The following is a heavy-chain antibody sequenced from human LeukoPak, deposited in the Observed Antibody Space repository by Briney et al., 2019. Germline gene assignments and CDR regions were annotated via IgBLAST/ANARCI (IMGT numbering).Heavy chain of an antibody. CDR2: ISYDGSNK. CDR3: ARDLSKVVVIQYYFDY. D-gene: IGHD3-22*01. CDR1: GFTFGSYA. V-gene: IGHV3-30*04. J-gene: IGHJ4*02. Sequence: GGSLRLSCAASGFTFGSYAMHWVRQAPGKGLEWVAVISYDGSNKYYADSVKGRFTISRDNSKNTLYLQMNSLRAEDTAVYYCARDLSKVVVIQYYFDYWGQGTLVTVSS.